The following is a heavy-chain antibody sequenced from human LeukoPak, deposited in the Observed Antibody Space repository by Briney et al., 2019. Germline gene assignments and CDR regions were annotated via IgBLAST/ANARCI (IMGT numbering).Heavy chain of an antibody. CDR3: ARAEWGGTYYFDY. CDR2: INRDGGSA. CDR1: GFTFSSYW. D-gene: IGHD1-26*01. J-gene: IGHJ4*02. V-gene: IGHV3-74*01. Sequence: AGGSLRLSCAASGFTFSSYWMHWVRQAPGKGLVWVSRINRDGGSATYADSVKGRFTISRDNAKNTLYLQMNSLRAEDTGVYYCARAEWGGTYYFDYWGQGTLVTVSS.